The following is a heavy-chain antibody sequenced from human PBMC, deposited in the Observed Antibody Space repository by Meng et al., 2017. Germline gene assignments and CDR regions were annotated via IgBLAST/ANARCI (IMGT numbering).Heavy chain of an antibody. CDR2: INPTSGNT. Sequence: ASVNVSCKASGYIFTNYYIYWVRQAPGQGLEWMGRINPTSGNTNYAQKFQGRVIMTRDTSINTAYVELSSLTSDDTAVYYCARPLFGGYAPFDYWGQGTLVTVSS. D-gene: IGHD5-12*01. CDR1: GYIFTNYY. J-gene: IGHJ4*02. CDR3: ARPLFGGYAPFDY. V-gene: IGHV1-2*06.